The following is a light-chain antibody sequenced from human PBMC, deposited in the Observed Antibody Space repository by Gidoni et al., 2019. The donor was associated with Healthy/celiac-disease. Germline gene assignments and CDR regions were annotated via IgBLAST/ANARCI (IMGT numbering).Light chain of an antibody. CDR1: SLRSYY. CDR2: GKN. CDR3: NSRDSSGNHLVV. J-gene: IGLJ2*01. Sequence: SSELTQDPAVSVALGQTVRITCQGDSLRSYYASWYQQKPGQAPVIVIYGKNNRPSGIPDRFSGSSSGNTASWTITGAQAEDEADYYCNSRDSSGNHLVVFGGGTKLTVL. V-gene: IGLV3-19*01.